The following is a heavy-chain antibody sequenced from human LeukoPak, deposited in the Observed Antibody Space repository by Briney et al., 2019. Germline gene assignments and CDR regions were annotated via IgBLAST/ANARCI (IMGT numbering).Heavy chain of an antibody. CDR2: IYHSGST. Sequence: SETLSLTCTVSGYSISSGYYWGWIRQPPGKGLGWIGSIYHSGSTYYNPSLKSRVTISVDTSKNQFSLKLSSVTAADTAVYYCARETGSGYDLFDYWGQGTLVTVSS. V-gene: IGHV4-38-2*02. J-gene: IGHJ4*02. CDR3: ARETGSGYDLFDY. D-gene: IGHD5-12*01. CDR1: GYSISSGYY.